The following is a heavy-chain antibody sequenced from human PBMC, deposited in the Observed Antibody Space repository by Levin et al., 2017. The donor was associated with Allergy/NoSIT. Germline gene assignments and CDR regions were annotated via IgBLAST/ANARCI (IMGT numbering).Heavy chain of an antibody. Sequence: GESLKISCKASGYTFTSYGISWVRQAPGQGLEWMGWISAYNGNTNYAQKLQGRVTMTTDTSTSTAYMELRSLRSDDTAVYYCAAGPLVPAPNVDIVATIDYWGQGTLVTVSS. CDR3: AAGPLVPAPNVDIVATIDY. CDR1: GYTFTSYG. V-gene: IGHV1-18*01. D-gene: IGHD5-12*01. CDR2: ISAYNGNT. J-gene: IGHJ4*02.